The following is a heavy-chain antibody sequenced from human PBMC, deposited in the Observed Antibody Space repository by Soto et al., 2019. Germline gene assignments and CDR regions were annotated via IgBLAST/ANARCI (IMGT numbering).Heavy chain of an antibody. V-gene: IGHV1-46*03. J-gene: IGHJ3*02. D-gene: IGHD2-2*02. Sequence: ASVKVSCKASGYTFTSYYMHWVRQAPGQGLEWMGIINPSGGSTSYAQKFQGRVTMTRDTSTGTVYMELSSLRSEDTAVYYCARGVVVPAAIGGRVDDAFDIWGQGTMVTVSS. CDR2: INPSGGST. CDR3: ARGVVVPAAIGGRVDDAFDI. CDR1: GYTFTSYY.